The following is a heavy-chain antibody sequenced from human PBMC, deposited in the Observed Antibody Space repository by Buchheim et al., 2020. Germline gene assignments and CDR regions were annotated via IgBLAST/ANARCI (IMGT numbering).Heavy chain of an antibody. CDR1: GFTFSSYS. CDR3: ARPYDILTGSTAGY. D-gene: IGHD3-9*01. CDR2: ISSISIYI. V-gene: IGHV3-21*01. Sequence: EVQLVESGGGLVKPGGSLRLSCAASGFTFSSYSMNWVRQAPGKGLEWVSSISSISIYIYYADSVKGRFTISRDNPKNSLNLQMNSLRAEDTAVYYCARPYDILTGSTAGYWGQGTL. J-gene: IGHJ4*02.